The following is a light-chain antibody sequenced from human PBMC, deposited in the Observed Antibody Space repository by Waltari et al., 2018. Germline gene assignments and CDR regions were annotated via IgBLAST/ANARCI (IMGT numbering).Light chain of an antibody. CDR2: YDD. J-gene: IGLJ2*01. V-gene: IGLV3-21*01. CDR3: QVRDSGTDQVV. Sequence: SYVLTQPPSVSVAPGQTARISCGGNKIGSKSVHWYQQKPGQAPGLVIYYDDRRPSGVPERFSGSNSGSTAALTISRVEAGDEADYYCQVRDSGTDQVVFGGGTQLTVL. CDR1: KIGSKS.